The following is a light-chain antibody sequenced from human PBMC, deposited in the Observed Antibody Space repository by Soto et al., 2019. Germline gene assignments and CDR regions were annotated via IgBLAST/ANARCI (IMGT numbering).Light chain of an antibody. J-gene: IGLJ3*02. CDR3: MLSYSGAWV. CDR1: AGAVTSGHY. V-gene: IGLV7-46*01. CDR2: DTN. Sequence: QAVVTQEPSLTVSPGGTVTLTCGSSAGAVTSGHYPYWFQQEPGQAPRTLIYDTNNKHSWTPARFSGSLLGGKAALTLSGAQPEDEADHYCMLSYSGAWVFGGGTKLTVL.